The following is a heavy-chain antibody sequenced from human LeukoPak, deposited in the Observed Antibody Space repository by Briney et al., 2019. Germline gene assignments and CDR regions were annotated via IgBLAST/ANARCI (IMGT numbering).Heavy chain of an antibody. J-gene: IGHJ5*02. CDR3: ARDINYCTPTLCHRNWFDP. CDR1: GFTFSSYS. Sequence: NPGGSLRLSCAASGFTFSSYSMNWVRQAPGKGLEWVSSISSSSSYIYYADSVKGRFTISRDNAKNALYLQMNNLRAEDSAVYFCARDINYCTPTLCHRNWFDPWGQGTLVTVSS. V-gene: IGHV3-21*06. D-gene: IGHD2-8*01. CDR2: ISSSSSYI.